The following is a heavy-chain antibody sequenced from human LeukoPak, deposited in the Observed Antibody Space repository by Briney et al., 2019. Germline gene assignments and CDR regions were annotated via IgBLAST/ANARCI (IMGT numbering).Heavy chain of an antibody. CDR1: GGSISSGSYY. Sequence: PSETLSLTCTVSGGSISSGSYYWSWIRQPAGKGLEWIGRIYTSGSTNYNPSLKSRVTISVDTSKNQFSLKLSSVTAADTAVYYCARDGLHIVVVTAIRSYAFDIWGQGTMVTVSS. V-gene: IGHV4-61*02. CDR3: ARDGLHIVVVTAIRSYAFDI. D-gene: IGHD2-21*02. CDR2: IYTSGST. J-gene: IGHJ3*02.